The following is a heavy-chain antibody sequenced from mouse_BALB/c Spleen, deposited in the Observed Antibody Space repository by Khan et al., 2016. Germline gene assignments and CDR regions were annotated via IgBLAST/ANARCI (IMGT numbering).Heavy chain of an antibody. D-gene: IGHD2-10*02. J-gene: IGHJ1*01. V-gene: IGHV14-3*02. CDR3: ARRPYGDCYFDG. CDR2: IDPANGNT. CDR1: GFNIKDTY. Sequence: VQLKQSGAELVKPGASVKLSCTASGFNIKDTYMHWVKQRPEQGLEWIGRIDPANGNTKYDPKFQGKATITADPSSNNAYLQLSSLTSEDTAVYYCARRPYGDCYFDGWGAGTTVTVSS.